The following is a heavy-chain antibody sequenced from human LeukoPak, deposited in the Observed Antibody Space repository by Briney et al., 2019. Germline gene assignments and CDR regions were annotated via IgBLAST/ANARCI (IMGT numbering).Heavy chain of an antibody. V-gene: IGHV3-30*04. J-gene: IGHJ4*02. D-gene: IGHD3-10*01. CDR1: GFTFSSYA. CDR2: ISYDGSNK. Sequence: GGSLRLSCAASGFTFSSYAMHWVRQAPGKGLEWVAVISYDGSNKYYADSVKGRFTISRDNSKNTLYLQMNSLRAEDTAVYYCARTTVVLLWFGELEYWGQGTLVTVSS. CDR3: ARTTVVLLWFGELEY.